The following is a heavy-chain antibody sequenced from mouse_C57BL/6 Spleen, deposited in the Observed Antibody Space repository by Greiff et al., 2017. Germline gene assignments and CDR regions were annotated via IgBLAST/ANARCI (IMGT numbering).Heavy chain of an antibody. D-gene: IGHD2-5*01. V-gene: IGHV1-64*01. J-gene: IGHJ1*03. CDR2: IHPNSGNT. CDR3: ARRDYSNWYFEV. Sequence: QLQQPGAELVKPGAPVKLSCQASGYTFPSYWMHWVTQRPGQGFGWIGMIHPNSGNTNYNEKFKSKATWTVDKSSSTAYMQLSSLTSEYSAVYYCARRDYSNWYFEVWGTGTTVTVSS. CDR1: GYTFPSYW.